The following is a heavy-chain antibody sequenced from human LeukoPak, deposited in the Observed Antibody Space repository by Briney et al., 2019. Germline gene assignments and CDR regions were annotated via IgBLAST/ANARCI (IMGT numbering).Heavy chain of an antibody. J-gene: IGHJ4*02. CDR2: ISSGASAI. CDR1: GFTFSDYY. CDR3: AMGGYTKFDY. D-gene: IGHD5-12*01. Sequence: GGSLRVFCAASGFTFSDYYLSWIRQAPGKGLEWITYISSGASAIYYAASVKGRFTISRDNAKNSLYLQLNSLRAEDTAVYYCAMGGYTKFDYWGQGTLVTVSS. V-gene: IGHV3-11*01.